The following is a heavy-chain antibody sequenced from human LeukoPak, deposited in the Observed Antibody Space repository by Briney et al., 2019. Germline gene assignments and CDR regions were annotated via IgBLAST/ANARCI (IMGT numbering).Heavy chain of an antibody. Sequence: GGSLRLSCAASGFTFSGRYMDWVRLAPGTGLEWVGRIRNKANSYITEYDASVQGRFTISRDDSKSSLYLEMNSLKTEDTAVYYCARVAYYYDGRGSGGFLDYWGQGALVTVSA. V-gene: IGHV3-72*01. D-gene: IGHD3-22*01. CDR1: GFTFSGRY. CDR3: ARVAYYYDGRGSGGFLDY. CDR2: IRNKANSYIT. J-gene: IGHJ4*02.